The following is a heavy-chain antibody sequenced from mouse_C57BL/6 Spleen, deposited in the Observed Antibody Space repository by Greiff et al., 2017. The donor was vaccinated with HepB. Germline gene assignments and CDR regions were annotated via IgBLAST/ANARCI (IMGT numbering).Heavy chain of an antibody. CDR2: IDPETGGT. J-gene: IGHJ2*01. CDR3: TRGITTRSSHFDY. CDR1: GYTFTDYE. V-gene: IGHV1-15*01. D-gene: IGHD2-4*01. Sequence: QVQLQQSGAELVRPGASVTLSCKASGYTFTDYEMHWVKQTPVHGLEWIGAIDPETGGTAYNQKFKGKAILTADKSSSTAYMELRSLTSEDSAVYYCTRGITTRSSHFDYWGQGTTLTVSS.